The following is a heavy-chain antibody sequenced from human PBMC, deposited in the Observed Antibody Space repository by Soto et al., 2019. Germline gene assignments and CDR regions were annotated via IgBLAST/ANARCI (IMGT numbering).Heavy chain of an antibody. CDR1: GYTFNSYD. D-gene: IGHD2-15*01. J-gene: IGHJ4*02. CDR2: MNPNSGNT. Sequence: QVQLVQSGAEVKKPGASVKVSCKASGYTFNSYDINWVRQATGQGLEWMGWMNPNSGNTGYAQKFQGRVIMTRNTSITTAYMELSRLRSEDTALYYCARSCSGGNCNGGRKLDSWGQGTLVTASS. CDR3: ARSCSGGNCNGGRKLDS. V-gene: IGHV1-8*01.